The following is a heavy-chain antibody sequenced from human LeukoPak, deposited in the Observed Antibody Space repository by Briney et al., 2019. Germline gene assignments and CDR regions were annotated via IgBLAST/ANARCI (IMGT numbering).Heavy chain of an antibody. J-gene: IGHJ6*02. CDR1: GFTVSSNY. Sequence: QPGGSLRLSCAASGFTVSSNYMSWVRQAPGKGLEWVSVIYGGGSTYYADSVKGRFTISRDNSKSTLYLQMNSLRADDTAVYYCASPGHYYYHGMDVWGQGTTVTVSS. V-gene: IGHV3-53*01. CDR3: ASPGHYYYHGMDV. CDR2: IYGGGST.